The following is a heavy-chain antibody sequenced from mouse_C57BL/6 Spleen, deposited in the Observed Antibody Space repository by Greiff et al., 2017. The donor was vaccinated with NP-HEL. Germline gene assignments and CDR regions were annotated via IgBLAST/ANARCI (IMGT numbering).Heavy chain of an antibody. Sequence: EVHLVESEGGLVQPGSSMKLSCTASGFTFSDYYMAWVRQVPEKGLEWVANINYDGSSTYYLDSLKSRFIISRDNAKNILYLQMSSLKSEDTATYYCARARDGYDHYFDYWGKGTTLTVSS. CDR2: INYDGSST. V-gene: IGHV5-16*01. CDR1: GFTFSDYY. D-gene: IGHD2-2*01. CDR3: ARARDGYDHYFDY. J-gene: IGHJ2*01.